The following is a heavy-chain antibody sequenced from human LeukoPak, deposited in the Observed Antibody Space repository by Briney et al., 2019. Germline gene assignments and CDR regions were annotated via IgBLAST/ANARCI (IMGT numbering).Heavy chain of an antibody. CDR1: GFTFSSYA. CDR3: ARDLEGHICYFDY. CDR2: IKQDGSEK. D-gene: IGHD2-21*01. Sequence: GGSLRLSCAASGFTFSSYAMSWVRQAPGKGLEWVANIKQDGSEKYYVDSVKGRFTISRDNAKDSLYLQMNSLRAEDTAVYYCARDLEGHICYFDYWGQGTLVTVSS. V-gene: IGHV3-7*01. J-gene: IGHJ4*02.